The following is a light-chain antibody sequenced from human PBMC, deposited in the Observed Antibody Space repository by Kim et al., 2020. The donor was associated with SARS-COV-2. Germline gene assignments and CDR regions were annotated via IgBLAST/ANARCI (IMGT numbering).Light chain of an antibody. CDR3: LVSYKGARV. CDR1: NGAVTTSQY. V-gene: IGLV7-46*01. J-gene: IGLJ2*01. Sequence: PGVTVTLTCASSNGAVTTSQYPYWFQKRPGQTPRTLIYDATNKHAWTPARFSGSLLGGKAALTLSGAQPEDEADYYCLVSYKGARVFGGGTQLTVL. CDR2: DAT.